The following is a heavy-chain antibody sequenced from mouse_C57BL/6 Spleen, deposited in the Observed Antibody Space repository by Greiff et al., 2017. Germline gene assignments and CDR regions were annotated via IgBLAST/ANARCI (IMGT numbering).Heavy chain of an antibody. CDR1: GYTFTSYW. D-gene: IGHD1-1*01. CDR3: ARELRASYYLDY. V-gene: IGHV1-55*01. J-gene: IGHJ2*01. CDR2: IYPGSGRT. Sequence: QVQLQQPGAELVKPGASVKMSCKASGYTFTSYWITWVKQRPGQGLEWIGDIYPGSGRTNYNEKFKSKATLTVDTSSSTAYMQLSSLTSEDSAVYYCARELRASYYLDYWGQGTTLTVSS.